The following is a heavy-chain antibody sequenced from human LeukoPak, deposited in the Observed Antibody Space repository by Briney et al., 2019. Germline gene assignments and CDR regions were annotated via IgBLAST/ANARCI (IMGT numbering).Heavy chain of an antibody. D-gene: IGHD3-22*01. CDR3: ARDGGRYYDSSGYPPFDY. Sequence: GGSLRLSCAASGFTFSSYSMNWVRQAPGKGLEWVSYISSSSSTIYYADSVNGRFTISRDNAKNSLYLQMNSLRAEDTAVYYCARDGGRYYDSSGYPPFDYWGQGTLVTVSS. CDR2: ISSSSSTI. CDR1: GFTFSSYS. V-gene: IGHV3-48*01. J-gene: IGHJ4*02.